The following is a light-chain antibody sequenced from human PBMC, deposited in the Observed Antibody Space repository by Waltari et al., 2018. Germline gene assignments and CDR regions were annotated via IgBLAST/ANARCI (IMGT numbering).Light chain of an antibody. Sequence: EIVLTQSPATLSVSPGDRVTLSCRASQSVGTNLAWYQHSPGRAPRLLVYRASTRASYIPDRFSASGSGTEFTLSISTLQSEDSAVFYCQQYNDWPRTFGQGTKVEIK. CDR3: QQYNDWPRT. CDR1: QSVGTN. CDR2: RAS. J-gene: IGKJ1*01. V-gene: IGKV3D-15*01.